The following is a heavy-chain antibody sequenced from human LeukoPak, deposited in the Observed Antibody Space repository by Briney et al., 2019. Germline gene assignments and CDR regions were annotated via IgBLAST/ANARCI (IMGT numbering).Heavy chain of an antibody. CDR3: GMARRECSSTSCYRVNGYYYYMDV. CDR2: INTSGST. V-gene: IGHV4-4*07. J-gene: IGHJ6*03. Sequence: PSETLSLTCTVSGDSISSYYWSWIRQPAGKGLEWIGRINTSGSTNYNPSLKSRVTISVDTSNNQFSLKLSPVTAADTAVYYCGMARRECSSTSCYRVNGYYYYMDVWGKGTTVTIFS. D-gene: IGHD2-2*01. CDR1: GDSISSYY.